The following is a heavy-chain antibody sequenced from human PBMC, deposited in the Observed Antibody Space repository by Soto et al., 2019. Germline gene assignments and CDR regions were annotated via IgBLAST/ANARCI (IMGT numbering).Heavy chain of an antibody. CDR1: GYKFINYA. CDR2: LSPYSGNK. Sequence: ASVKVSCKTFGYKFINYAISWTRQAPGQGLEWMGWLSPYSGNKKYGEKFQGRVTLTADTSTSTAYMELRSLRSDDTAIYYCARVYVATVTTSGDFWGQGTLVTVSS. V-gene: IGHV1-18*01. J-gene: IGHJ4*02. CDR3: ARVYVATVTTSGDF. D-gene: IGHD4-17*01.